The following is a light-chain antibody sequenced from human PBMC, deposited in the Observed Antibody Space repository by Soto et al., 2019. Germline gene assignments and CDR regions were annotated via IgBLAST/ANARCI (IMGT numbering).Light chain of an antibody. CDR3: QQCGISTWP. CDR1: QPVSSSY. J-gene: IGKJ1*01. V-gene: IGKV3-20*01. CDR2: GAS. Sequence: EIVLTQSPGILSLSPGERATLSCRASQPVSSSYLAWYQQKPGQAPRLLIYGASTRATGIPDRFSGSGSVTDLTLTISRLEPEDFAVYYCQQCGISTWPFGQGTKVDIK.